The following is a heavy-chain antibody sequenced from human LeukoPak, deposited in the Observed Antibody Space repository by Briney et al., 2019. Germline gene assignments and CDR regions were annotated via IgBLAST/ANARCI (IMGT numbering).Heavy chain of an antibody. CDR2: ISNSGGST. J-gene: IGHJ6*02. V-gene: IGHV3-23*01. CDR3: GKRELWHGSGEDA. Sequence: GGSLRLSCAASGFTFSAYAMGWVRQAPGKGLEWVSAISNSGGSTYYADSVQGRFTISRDNSKNTLYLQMNSLRAEDTAVYYCGKRELWHGSGEDAWGQGTTVTVSS. D-gene: IGHD3-10*01. CDR1: GFTFSAYA.